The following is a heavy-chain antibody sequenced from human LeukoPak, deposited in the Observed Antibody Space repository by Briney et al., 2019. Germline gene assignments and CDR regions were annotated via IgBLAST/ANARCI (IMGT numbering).Heavy chain of an antibody. Sequence: SETLSLTCTVSGGSISSGSYYWSWIRQHPGKGLEWIGYIYYSGTTKYNPSLQSRVVISADTSKNQFSLNLSSVTAADTAVYYCARDRGYSYGLDYWGQGRLVTVSS. CDR1: GGSISSGSYY. CDR2: IYYSGTT. J-gene: IGHJ4*02. V-gene: IGHV4-31*03. D-gene: IGHD5-12*01. CDR3: ARDRGYSYGLDY.